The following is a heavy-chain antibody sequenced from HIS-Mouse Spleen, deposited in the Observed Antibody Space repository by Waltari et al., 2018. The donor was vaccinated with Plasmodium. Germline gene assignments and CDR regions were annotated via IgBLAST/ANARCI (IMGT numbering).Heavy chain of an antibody. CDR1: GGSFSGYY. Sequence: QVQLQQWGAGLLKPSATLSLTCAVYGGSFSGYYWSWTRQPPGKGLEWIGEINHSGSTNYNPSLKSRVTISVDTSKNQFSLKLSSVTAADTAVYYCARAYYDFWSGYRFDYWGQGTLVTVSS. D-gene: IGHD3-3*01. J-gene: IGHJ4*02. V-gene: IGHV4-34*01. CDR2: INHSGST. CDR3: ARAYYDFWSGYRFDY.